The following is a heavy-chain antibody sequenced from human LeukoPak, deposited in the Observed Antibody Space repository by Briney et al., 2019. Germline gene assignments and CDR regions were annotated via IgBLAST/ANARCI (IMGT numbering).Heavy chain of an antibody. D-gene: IGHD2-15*01. V-gene: IGHV4-59*01. CDR3: ARGYCSGGSCYSKVLDV. J-gene: IGHJ6*02. CDR1: GGSISSYY. Sequence: SETLSLTCTVSGGSISSYYWSWIRQPPGKGLEWIGYIYYSGSTNYNPSLKSRVTISVDTSKNQFSLKLSSVTAADTAVYYCARGYCSGGSCYSKVLDVWGQGTTVTVSS. CDR2: IYYSGST.